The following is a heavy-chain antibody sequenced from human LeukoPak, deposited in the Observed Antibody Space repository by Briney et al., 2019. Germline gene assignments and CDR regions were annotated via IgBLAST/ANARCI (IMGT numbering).Heavy chain of an antibody. CDR1: GFAFNNYA. CDR3: ARVVGATTGFDY. J-gene: IGHJ4*02. D-gene: IGHD1-26*01. Sequence: PGGSLRLSCAASGFAFNNYAMTWVRQAPGKGLEWVSGISGGGESTLYADSVTGRFTISRDNSKNSLYLQMNSLRAEDTAVYYCARVVGATTGFDYWGQGTLVTVSS. CDR2: ISGGGEST. V-gene: IGHV3-23*01.